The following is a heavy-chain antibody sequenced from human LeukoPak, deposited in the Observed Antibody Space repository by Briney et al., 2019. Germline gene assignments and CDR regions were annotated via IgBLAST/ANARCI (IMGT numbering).Heavy chain of an antibody. CDR3: AKAQDTAMALDY. CDR1: GFTFSSYG. V-gene: IGHV3-33*06. CDR2: IWYDGSNK. Sequence: GGSRRLSCAASGFTFSSYGMHWDRQAPGKVLEWVSVIWYDGSNKHYADSVKGRFTISRDNSKNTLYLQMNSLRAEDTAVYYCAKAQDTAMALDYWGQGTLVTVSS. J-gene: IGHJ4*02. D-gene: IGHD5-18*01.